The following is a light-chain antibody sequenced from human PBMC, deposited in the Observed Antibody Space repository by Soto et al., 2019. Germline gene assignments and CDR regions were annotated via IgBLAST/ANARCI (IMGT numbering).Light chain of an antibody. CDR3: QQFRDSRFT. V-gene: IGKV3-20*01. Sequence: ESVLTQSPGTLSLSPGQRATLSCRASQSISSSSLAWYQQRPGQAPRLLIYGASSRATGVPDRFSGSGSGTDFTLTISRLEPEDFAVYYCQQFRDSRFTFGPGTKVDIK. J-gene: IGKJ3*01. CDR1: QSISSSS. CDR2: GAS.